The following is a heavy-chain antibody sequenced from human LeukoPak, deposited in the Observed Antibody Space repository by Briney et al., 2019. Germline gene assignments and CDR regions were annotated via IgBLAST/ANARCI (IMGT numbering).Heavy chain of an antibody. CDR2: INPNSGGT. CDR3: ASPIMGGYSSSWYEADY. J-gene: IGHJ4*02. D-gene: IGHD6-13*01. CDR1: GYTFTGYY. Sequence: ASVKVSCKASGYTFTGYYMHWVRQAPGQGLEWMGWINPNSGGTNYAQKFQGRVTMTRDTSISTAYMELSRLRFDDTAVYYCASPIMGGYSSSWYEADYWGQGTLVTVSS. V-gene: IGHV1-2*02.